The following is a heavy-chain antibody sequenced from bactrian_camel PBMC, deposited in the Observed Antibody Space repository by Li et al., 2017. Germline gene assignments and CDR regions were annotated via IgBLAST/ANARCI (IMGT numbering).Heavy chain of an antibody. CDR3: AARFCPNRWVLDLDPSEYNY. Sequence: HVQLVESGGGSVQAGGSLRLSCAASGDTSGVNCMGWFRQGAGKEREGVAAIDSDGSTSYADSVKGRFTISKNSAKNTVYLQMDSLQPQDAGMYYCAARFCPNRWVLDLDPSEYNYWGQGTQVTVS. CDR2: IDSDGST. D-gene: IGHD3*01. CDR1: GDTSGVNC. J-gene: IGHJ4*01. V-gene: IGHV3S53*01.